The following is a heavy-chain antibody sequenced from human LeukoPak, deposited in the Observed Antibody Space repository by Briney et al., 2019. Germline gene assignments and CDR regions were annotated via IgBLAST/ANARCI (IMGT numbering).Heavy chain of an antibody. CDR3: ARGVAAAGIRFDY. J-gene: IGHJ4*02. Sequence: SETLSLTCAVYGGSFSGYYWSWIRQPPGKGLEWIGEINHSGSTNYNPSLKSRVTISVDTPKNQFSLKLSSVTAADTAVYYCARGVAAAGIRFDYWGQGTLVTVSS. CDR1: GGSFSGYY. V-gene: IGHV4-34*01. CDR2: INHSGST. D-gene: IGHD6-13*01.